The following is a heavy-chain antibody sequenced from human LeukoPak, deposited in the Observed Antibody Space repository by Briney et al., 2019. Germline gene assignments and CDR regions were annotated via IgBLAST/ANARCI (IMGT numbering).Heavy chain of an antibody. J-gene: IGHJ4*02. V-gene: IGHV3-23*01. CDR3: ARRPTGTKDY. CDR1: GFTFSSYA. CDR2: ISGSGGNT. Sequence: PGGSLRLSCAGSGFTFSSYAMSWVRQAPGKGLEWVSAISGSGGNTYYADSVKGRFTISRDNSKNTLYLQMNSLRAEDTAVYYCARRPTGTKDYWGQGTLVTVSS. D-gene: IGHD1-7*01.